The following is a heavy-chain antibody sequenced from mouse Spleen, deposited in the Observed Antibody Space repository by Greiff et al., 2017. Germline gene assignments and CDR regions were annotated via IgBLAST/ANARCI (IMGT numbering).Heavy chain of an antibody. Sequence: VKLVESGAELARPGASVKLSCKASGYTFTSYGISWVKQRTGQGLEWIGEIYPRSGNTYYNEKFKGKATLTADKSSSTAYMELRSLTSEDSAVYFCAREGSSYYYAMDYWGQGTSVTVSS. V-gene: IGHV1-81*01. CDR3: AREGSSYYYAMDY. CDR1: GYTFTSYG. J-gene: IGHJ4*01. CDR2: IYPRSGNT. D-gene: IGHD1-3*01.